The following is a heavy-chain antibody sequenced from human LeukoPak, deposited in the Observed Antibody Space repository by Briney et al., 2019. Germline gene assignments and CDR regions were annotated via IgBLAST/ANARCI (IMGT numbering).Heavy chain of an antibody. D-gene: IGHD1-26*01. V-gene: IGHV4-39*01. Sequence: KPSETLSLTCTVSGGSISSSSYYWGWIRQPPGKGLEWIGSIYYSGSTYYNPSLKSRVTLSVDTSKNQFSLKLSSVTAADTAVYYCARWEDGGYWGQGTLVTVSS. CDR3: ARWEDGGY. CDR1: GGSISSSSYY. J-gene: IGHJ4*02. CDR2: IYYSGST.